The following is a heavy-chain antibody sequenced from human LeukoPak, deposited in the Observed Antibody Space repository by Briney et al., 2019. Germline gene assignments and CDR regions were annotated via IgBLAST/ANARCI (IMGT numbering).Heavy chain of an antibody. CDR1: GFTFDDYA. J-gene: IGHJ4*02. CDR2: ISWNSGSI. D-gene: IGHD4-11*01. Sequence: GGSMRLSCAASGFTFDDYAMHWVRQAPGKGLEWVSGISWNSGSIGYADSVKGRFTISRDNAKNSLYLQMNSLRAEDMALYYCAKSEGVYSNDFDYWGQGTLVAVSS. V-gene: IGHV3-9*03. CDR3: AKSEGVYSNDFDY.